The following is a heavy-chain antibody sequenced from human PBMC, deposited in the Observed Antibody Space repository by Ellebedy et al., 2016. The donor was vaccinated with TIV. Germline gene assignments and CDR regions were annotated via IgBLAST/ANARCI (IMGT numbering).Heavy chain of an antibody. CDR1: GFTFSSYA. V-gene: IGHV3-64D*06. CDR2: ISSNGGST. J-gene: IGHJ4*02. CDR3: ARGAVGYSYGDLY. D-gene: IGHD5-18*01. Sequence: GESLKISCSASGFTFSSYAMHWVRQAPGKGLEYVSAISSNGGSTYYADSVKGRFTISRDNSKNTLYLQMSSLRAEDTAVYYCARGAVGYSYGDLYWGQGTLVTVSS.